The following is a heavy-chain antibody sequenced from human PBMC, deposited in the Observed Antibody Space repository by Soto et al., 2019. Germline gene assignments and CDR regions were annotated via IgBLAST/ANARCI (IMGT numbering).Heavy chain of an antibody. CDR2: INHSGST. D-gene: IGHD3-10*01. CDR3: ASLPRWCGVKANWFHX. CDR1: GGSFSGYY. V-gene: IGHV4-34*01. J-gene: IGHJ5*02. Sequence: LFLPCAVYGGSFSGYYWSCIRQPPGKGLEWIGEINHSGSTNYNPSLKSRVTISVDKSKNQFSLKLSSVTAADTALYYCASLPRWCGVKANWFHXWGQGTLVTVSX.